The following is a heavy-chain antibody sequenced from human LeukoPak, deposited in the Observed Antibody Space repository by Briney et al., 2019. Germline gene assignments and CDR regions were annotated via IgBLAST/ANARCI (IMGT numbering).Heavy chain of an antibody. J-gene: IGHJ5*02. CDR3: ARGIVVAPIYSP. D-gene: IGHD3-9*01. CDR1: GGSFGGYY. CDR2: INHGGST. V-gene: IGHV4-34*01. Sequence: SETLSLTCAVYGGSFGGYYWSWIRQPPGKGLEWIGEINHGGSTNYNPSLKSRVTISVDTSKNQFSLKLSSVTAADTAVYYCARGIVVAPIYSPWGQGTLVTVSS.